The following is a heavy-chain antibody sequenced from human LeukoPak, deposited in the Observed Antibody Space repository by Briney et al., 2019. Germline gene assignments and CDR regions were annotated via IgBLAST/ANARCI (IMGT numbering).Heavy chain of an antibody. CDR1: GFTVSNNY. CDR3: ARAKLQQLVGVDY. CDR2: IYSGGST. D-gene: IGHD6-13*01. Sequence: PGGSLRLSCAASGFTVSNNYMSWVRQAPGKGLEWVSVIYSGGSTYYADSVKGRFTISRDNSKNTLFLQMNSLRAEDTAVYYCARAKLQQLVGVDYWGQGTLVTVSS. J-gene: IGHJ4*02. V-gene: IGHV3-66*01.